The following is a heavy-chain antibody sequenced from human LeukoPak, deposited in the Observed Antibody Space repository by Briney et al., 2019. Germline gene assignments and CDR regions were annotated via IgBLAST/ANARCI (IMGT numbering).Heavy chain of an antibody. J-gene: IGHJ3*02. V-gene: IGHV3-48*01. CDR1: GFTFSTYS. CDR3: ARPRVDYTDDAFDI. Sequence: GGSLRLSCAASGFTFSTYSMNWVRQAPGKGLEWVSYISSSSSTIYYADSVKGRFTISRDNAKNSLYLQMNSLRAEDTAVYYCARPRVDYTDDAFDIWGQGTMVTVSS. CDR2: ISSSSSTI. D-gene: IGHD3-3*01.